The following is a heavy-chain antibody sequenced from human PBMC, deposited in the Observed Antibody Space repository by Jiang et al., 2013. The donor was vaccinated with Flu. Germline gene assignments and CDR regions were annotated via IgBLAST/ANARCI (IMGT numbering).Heavy chain of an antibody. Sequence: QLVESGGGLVQPGGSLRLSCAASGFSLSDHYMDWVRQAPGKGLEWVGRTRNIANSYTTEYAASVKGRFTISRDDAKNSLYLQMNSLKTEDTAVYYCVRRCNSGCDYWGQGTLVTVSS. CDR3: VRRCNSGCDY. V-gene: IGHV3-72*01. D-gene: IGHD6-19*01. J-gene: IGHJ4*02. CDR1: GFSLSDHY. CDR2: TRNIANSYTT.